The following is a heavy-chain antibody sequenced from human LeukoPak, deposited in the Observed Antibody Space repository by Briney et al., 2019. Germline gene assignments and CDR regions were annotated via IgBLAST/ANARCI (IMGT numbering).Heavy chain of an antibody. CDR1: GGTFSSYA. Sequence: SVKVSCKASGGTFSSYAISWVRQAPGQGLEWMGGIIPIFGTANYAQKFQGRVTITTDESTSTAYMELSSLRAEDTAVYYCAKPAHENWGSDYWGQGTLVTVSS. V-gene: IGHV1-69*05. J-gene: IGHJ4*02. CDR3: AKPAHENWGSDY. CDR2: IIPIFGTA. D-gene: IGHD3-16*01.